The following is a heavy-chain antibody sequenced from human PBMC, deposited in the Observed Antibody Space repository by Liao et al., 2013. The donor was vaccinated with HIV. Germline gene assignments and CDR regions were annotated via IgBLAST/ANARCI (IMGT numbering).Heavy chain of an antibody. CDR2: VNHSGST. Sequence: QVRLQQWGAGLLKPPGTLSLTCAVYGGPFDGFYWAWIRQPPGKGLEWIGEVNHSGSTNYNPSLKSRATISVDTSKNQFSLKLISVTAADTAVYYCARRRYYDFWSGYSNNWFDPWGQGTLVTVSS. CDR1: GGPFDGFY. D-gene: IGHD3-3*01. J-gene: IGHJ5*02. V-gene: IGHV4-34*01. CDR3: ARRRYYDFWSGYSNNWFDP.